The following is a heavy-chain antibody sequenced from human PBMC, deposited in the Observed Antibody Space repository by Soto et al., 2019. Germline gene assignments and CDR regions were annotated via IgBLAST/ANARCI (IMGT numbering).Heavy chain of an antibody. D-gene: IGHD2-15*01. J-gene: IGHJ5*02. Sequence: XSVKVPCKAFGYSFTRYTMDWGRQAPGQRLEWMGWINPDNGNTKSSQKFQDRVIITRDTSASTAYMDLSSLRSEDTAVYYCARGIATGQLDPWGQGTLVTVSS. CDR1: GYSFTRYT. V-gene: IGHV1-3*01. CDR3: ARGIATGQLDP. CDR2: INPDNGNT.